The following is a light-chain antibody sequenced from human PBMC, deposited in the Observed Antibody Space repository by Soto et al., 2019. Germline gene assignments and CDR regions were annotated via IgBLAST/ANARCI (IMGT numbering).Light chain of an antibody. J-gene: IGKJ1*01. CDR1: QRLTNNY. CDR2: DPS. V-gene: IGKV3-20*01. Sequence: EIVLTQSPGTLSLSPGERATLSCRAIQRLTNNYVAWYRQKPGQAPRLLIHDPSSRCTGIPDRFSGSGSGTYFTLIISRQEPEDLAVYFCQQCATSPLTFGQGTRLDI. CDR3: QQCATSPLT.